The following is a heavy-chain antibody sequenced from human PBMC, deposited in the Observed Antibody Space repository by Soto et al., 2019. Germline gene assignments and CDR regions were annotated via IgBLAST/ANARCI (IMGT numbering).Heavy chain of an antibody. CDR1: GGSISSSSYY. V-gene: IGHV4-39*01. D-gene: IGHD2-21*01. CDR3: ARQGIAWAEFDY. Sequence: SETLSLTCTVSGGSISSSSYYWGWIHQPPGKGLEWIGSIYYSGSTYYNPSLKSRVTISVDTSKKQFSLKLSSETAADTAVYYCARQGIAWAEFDYWGQGLLVTVSS. J-gene: IGHJ4*02. CDR2: IYYSGST.